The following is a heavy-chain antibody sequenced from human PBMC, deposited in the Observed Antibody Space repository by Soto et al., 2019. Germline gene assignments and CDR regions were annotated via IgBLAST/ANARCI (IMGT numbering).Heavy chain of an antibody. D-gene: IGHD3-3*01. V-gene: IGHV1-46*01. CDR1: GYPITSYY. CDR2: ITASRGST. J-gene: IGHJ6*04. Sequence: APVNFSCNASGYPITSYYMLWVRQAHAQGHEWMEIITASRGSTSYAQKIHDRVPMTTDSSTSTVYMELCRRRSEATAVYYCARSRWLLGVVITSQYYYYGMAVWGEGSMVTVSS. CDR3: ARSRWLLGVVITSQYYYYGMAV.